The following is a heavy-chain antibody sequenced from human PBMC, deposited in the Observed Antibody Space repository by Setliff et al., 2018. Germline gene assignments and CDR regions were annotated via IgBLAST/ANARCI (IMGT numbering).Heavy chain of an antibody. J-gene: IGHJ5*02. V-gene: IGHV4-39*07. CDR1: DASIGGSGYY. Sequence: LSLTCTVSDASIGGSGYYWGWIRQPPGKGPEWIGNIHYSGSTHYNPSLKSRVTISVDTSKNQFSLKLTSVTAADAAVYYCARTSGSGSSLLPNFSDPWGQGTLVTVSS. CDR2: IHYSGST. D-gene: IGHD3-10*01. CDR3: ARTSGSGSSLLPNFSDP.